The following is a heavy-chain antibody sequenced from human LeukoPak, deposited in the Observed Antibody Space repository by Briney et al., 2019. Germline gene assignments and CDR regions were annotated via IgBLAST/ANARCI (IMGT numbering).Heavy chain of an antibody. D-gene: IGHD6-19*01. V-gene: IGHV3-9*01. J-gene: IGHJ4*02. CDR2: ISWNSGSI. CDR3: AKDNGSGWFDY. Sequence: PGRSLRLSCAASGFTFDDYAMHWVRQTPGKGLEWVSGISWNSGSIGYADSVKGRFTISRDNAKNSLYLQMNSLRAEDTALYYCAKDNGSGWFDYWGQGTLVTVSS. CDR1: GFTFDDYA.